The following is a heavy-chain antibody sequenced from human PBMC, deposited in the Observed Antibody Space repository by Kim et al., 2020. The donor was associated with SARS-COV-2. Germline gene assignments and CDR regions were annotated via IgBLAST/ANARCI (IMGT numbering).Heavy chain of an antibody. V-gene: IGHV1-24*01. J-gene: IGHJ6*01. CDR1: GYTLTELS. CDR2: FDPEDGET. D-gene: IGHD5-12*01. Sequence: ASVKVSCKVSGYTLTELSMHWVRQAPGKGLEWMGWFDPEDGETTYAQSFPGRVILTVDTSIDTAYMQLSSLRAEDTAVYYCATDGRGYSGYDLGFRYY. CDR3: ATDGRGYSGYDLGFRYY.